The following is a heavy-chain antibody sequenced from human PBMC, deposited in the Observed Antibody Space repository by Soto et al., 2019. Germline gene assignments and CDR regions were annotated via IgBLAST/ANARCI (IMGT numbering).Heavy chain of an antibody. Sequence: EVQLLEAGGGLVHPGGSLRLSCAASGFNFRNYGMSWVRQAPGKGLEWLSAIVGIGDTAYYADSVRGRFTISRDNSKNTLYLQLNDLGAEDTAIYYCAKDYDYGDSLPFDYWGQGNLVTVSS. CDR2: IVGIGDTA. D-gene: IGHD4-17*01. CDR3: AKDYDYGDSLPFDY. CDR1: GFNFRNYG. J-gene: IGHJ4*02. V-gene: IGHV3-23*01.